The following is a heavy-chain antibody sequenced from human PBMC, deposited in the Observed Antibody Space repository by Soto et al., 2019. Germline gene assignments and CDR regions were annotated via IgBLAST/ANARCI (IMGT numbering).Heavy chain of an antibody. Sequence: SETLSLTCTVSGGSISSYYWSWIRQPPGKGLEWIGYIYYSGSTNYNPSLKSRVTISVDTSKNQFSLKLSSVTAADTAVYYCARHYDILTGFSLDIWGQGTMVTVSS. V-gene: IGHV4-59*08. CDR1: GGSISSYY. CDR2: IYYSGST. D-gene: IGHD3-9*01. J-gene: IGHJ3*02. CDR3: ARHYDILTGFSLDI.